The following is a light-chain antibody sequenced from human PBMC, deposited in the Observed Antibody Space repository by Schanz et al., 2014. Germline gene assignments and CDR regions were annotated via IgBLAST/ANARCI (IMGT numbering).Light chain of an antibody. CDR1: SSNIGAGYG. J-gene: IGLJ2*01. CDR3: QSYDSSLSGGV. V-gene: IGLV1-40*01. Sequence: QSVLTQPPSVSGAPGQRVTISCTGSSSNIGAGYGVHWYQQFPGTAPKLLIYDNSRRPSGVPDRFSGSKSGTSASLAITGLQAEDEADYYCQSYDSSLSGGVFGGGTKLTVL. CDR2: DNS.